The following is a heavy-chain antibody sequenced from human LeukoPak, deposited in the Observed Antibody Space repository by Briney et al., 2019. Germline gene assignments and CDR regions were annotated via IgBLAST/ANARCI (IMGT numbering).Heavy chain of an antibody. CDR3: ARDKYVYVDY. CDR2: ISSSSSTI. CDR1: GFTFSIYR. V-gene: IGHV3-21*01. D-gene: IGHD2-2*01. J-gene: IGHJ4*02. Sequence: GGSLRHSRVDPGFTFSIYRMNWVRQAPGKGLTCVSSISSSSSTISNADLVKGGITISRDNAKNSLYLQMNRRRGEDTAVYYCARDKYVYVDYWGQGTPVTVSS.